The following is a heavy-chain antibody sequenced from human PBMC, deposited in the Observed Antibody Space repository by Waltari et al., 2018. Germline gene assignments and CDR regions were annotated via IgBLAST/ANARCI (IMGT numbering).Heavy chain of an antibody. CDR2: IKPNRGVT. J-gene: IGHJ6*03. Sequence: QVQLVQSGAEVKKPGASVQVSCEASGSTFTGRDLPRVRQAPGQGLEWMGRIKPNRGVTEYAQKFQDRVTMTRDTSSSTAYMELSGLRSDDTAVYYCAREATHSYYYFLDVWGKGTTVTVSS. V-gene: IGHV1-2*06. CDR3: AREATHSYYYFLDV. CDR1: GSTFTGRD.